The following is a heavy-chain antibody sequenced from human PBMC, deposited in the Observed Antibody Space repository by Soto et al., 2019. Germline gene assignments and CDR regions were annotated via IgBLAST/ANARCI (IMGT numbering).Heavy chain of an antibody. D-gene: IGHD4-17*01. CDR3: ARHIPDGDYVIANWFDP. J-gene: IGHJ5*02. V-gene: IGHV4-39*01. CDR1: GGSISSSSYY. Sequence: TLSLTCTVSGGSISSSSYYWGWIRQPPGKGLEWIGSIYYSGSTYYNPSLKSRVTISVDTSKNQFSLKLSSVTAADTAAYYCARHIPDGDYVIANWFDPWGQGTLVTVSS. CDR2: IYYSGST.